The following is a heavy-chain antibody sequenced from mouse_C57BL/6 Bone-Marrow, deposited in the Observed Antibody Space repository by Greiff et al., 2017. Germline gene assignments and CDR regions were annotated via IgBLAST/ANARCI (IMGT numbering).Heavy chain of an antibody. V-gene: IGHV7-3*01. D-gene: IGHD6-5*01. CDR2: IRNKANGYTT. CDR3: ARYTSYAFYAMDY. J-gene: IGHJ4*01. CDR1: GFTFTDYY. Sequence: EVKLMESGGGLVQPGGSLSLSCAASGFTFTDYYMSWVRQPPGKALEWLGFIRNKANGYTTEYSASVKGRFTISRDNSQSILYLQMNALSAEDSATYYCARYTSYAFYAMDYWGQGTSVTVSS.